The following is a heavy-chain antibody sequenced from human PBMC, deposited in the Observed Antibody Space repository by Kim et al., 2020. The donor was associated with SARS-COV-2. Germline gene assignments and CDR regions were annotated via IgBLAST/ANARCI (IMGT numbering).Heavy chain of an antibody. CDR3: ARDYATMIVVANPDAFDI. D-gene: IGHD3-22*01. J-gene: IGHJ3*02. CDR2: IWYDGSNK. V-gene: IGHV3-33*01. CDR1: GFTFSSYG. Sequence: GGSLRLSCAASGFTFSSYGMHWVRQAPGKGLEWVAVIWYDGSNKYYADSVKGRFTISRDNSKNTLYLQMNSLRAEDTAVYYCARDYATMIVVANPDAFDIWGQGTMVTVSS.